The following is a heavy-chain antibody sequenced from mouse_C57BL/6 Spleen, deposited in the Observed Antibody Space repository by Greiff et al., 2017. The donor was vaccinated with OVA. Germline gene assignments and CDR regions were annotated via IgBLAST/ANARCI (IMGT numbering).Heavy chain of an antibody. CDR3: TRDMHSNFWFAY. V-gene: IGHV5-9-1*02. Sequence: EVMLVESGEGLVKPGGSLKLSCAASGFTFSSYAMSWVRQTPEKRLEWVAYISSGGDYIYYADTVKGRFTISRDNARNTLYLQMSSLKSEDTAMYYCTRDMHSNFWFAYWGQGTLVTVSA. J-gene: IGHJ3*01. CDR1: GFTFSSYA. CDR2: ISSGGDYI. D-gene: IGHD2-5*01.